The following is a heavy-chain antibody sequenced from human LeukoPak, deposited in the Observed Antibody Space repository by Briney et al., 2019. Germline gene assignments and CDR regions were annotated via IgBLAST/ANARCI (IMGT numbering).Heavy chain of an antibody. CDR3: AKDRAQQLVLDF. D-gene: IGHD6-13*01. CDR2: ISSSGSNT. Sequence: PGGSLRLSCAASGFSFSDYYMVWIRQAPGKGPEWVSVISSSGSNTNYADSVKGRFTISRDNSKNTLFLQMNSLRAEDTAVYYCAKDRAQQLVLDFWGQGTLVTVSS. CDR1: GFSFSDYY. V-gene: IGHV3-11*05. J-gene: IGHJ4*02.